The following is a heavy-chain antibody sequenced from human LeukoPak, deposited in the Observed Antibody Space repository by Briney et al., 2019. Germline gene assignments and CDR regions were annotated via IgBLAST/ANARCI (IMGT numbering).Heavy chain of an antibody. V-gene: IGHV3-23*01. CDR3: ATLRRPWELGGKEPFDY. CDR2: ISGSGGST. Sequence: SGGSLRLSCAASGLTFSSYAMSWVRQAPGKGLEWVSAISGSGGSTYYADSVKGRFTISRDNSKNTLYLQMNSLRAEDTAVYYCATLRRPWELGGKEPFDYWGQGTLVTVSS. J-gene: IGHJ4*02. D-gene: IGHD1-26*01. CDR1: GLTFSSYA.